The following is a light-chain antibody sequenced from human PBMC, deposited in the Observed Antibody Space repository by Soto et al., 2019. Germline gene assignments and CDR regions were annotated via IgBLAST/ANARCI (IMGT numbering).Light chain of an antibody. CDR3: QHYYNWPPGGT. J-gene: IGKJ1*01. V-gene: IGKV3-15*01. CDR1: QSVRRN. Sequence: EIVMTQSPATLSVSPGGEATLSCRASQSVRRNLAWYQQKPGQAPSLLIFDASTRATGVPARFSGSGSGTKFTLTISSLQSEDFAVYYCQHYYNWPPGGTFGQGTKVEI. CDR2: DAS.